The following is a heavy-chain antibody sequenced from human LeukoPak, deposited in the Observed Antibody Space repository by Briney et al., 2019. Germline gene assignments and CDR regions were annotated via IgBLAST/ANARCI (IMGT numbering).Heavy chain of an antibody. V-gene: IGHV3-20*04. Sequence: GGSLRLSCAASGFTFDDYGMSWVRQAPGKGLEWVSGINWNGGSTGYADSVKGRFTISRDNAKNSLYLQMNSLRAEDTAVYYCAKDWGEYFDYVWGSFTSFDSWGQGTLVTVSS. CDR1: GFTFDDYG. CDR2: INWNGGST. J-gene: IGHJ4*02. CDR3: AKDWGEYFDYVWGSFTSFDS. D-gene: IGHD3-16*01.